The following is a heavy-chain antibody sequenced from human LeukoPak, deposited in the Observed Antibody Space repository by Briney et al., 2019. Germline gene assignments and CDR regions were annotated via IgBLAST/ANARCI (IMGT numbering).Heavy chain of an antibody. CDR3: AKGDASSSWPY. CDR2: ISGSGGST. V-gene: IGHV3-23*01. Sequence: GGSLRLSCAASGFTFSSYAMSWARQAPGKGLEWVSAISGSGGSTYYADSVKGRFTISRDNSKNTLYLQMNSLRAEDTAVYYCAKGDASSSWPYWGQGTLVTVSS. D-gene: IGHD6-13*01. J-gene: IGHJ4*02. CDR1: GFTFSSYA.